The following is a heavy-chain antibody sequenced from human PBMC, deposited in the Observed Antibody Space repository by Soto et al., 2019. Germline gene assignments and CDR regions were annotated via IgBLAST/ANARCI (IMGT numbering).Heavy chain of an antibody. CDR3: ARAQDGSGSYYENDAFDI. Sequence: AAVKVSCKASGGTFSSYAISWVRQAPGQGLEWMGGIIPIFGTANYAQKFQGRVTITADESTSTAYMELSSLRSEDTAVYYCARAQDGSGSYYENDAFDIWGQGTMVTVS. J-gene: IGHJ3*02. CDR2: IIPIFGTA. CDR1: GGTFSSYA. V-gene: IGHV1-69*13. D-gene: IGHD3-10*01.